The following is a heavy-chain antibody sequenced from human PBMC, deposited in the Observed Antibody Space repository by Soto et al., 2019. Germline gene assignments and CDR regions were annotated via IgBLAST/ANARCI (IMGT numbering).Heavy chain of an antibody. V-gene: IGHV4-39*01. CDR3: ARHEVVAATQGFDY. Sequence: QLQLQESGPGLVKPSETLSLTCTVSGGSISSSSYYWGWIRQPPGKGLEWIGSIYYSGSTYYNPALKSRVTISVNTSKNQFSLKLRPVTAADTAVYYCARHEVVAATQGFDYWGQGTLVTVSS. CDR1: GGSISSSSYY. CDR2: IYYSGST. J-gene: IGHJ4*02. D-gene: IGHD2-15*01.